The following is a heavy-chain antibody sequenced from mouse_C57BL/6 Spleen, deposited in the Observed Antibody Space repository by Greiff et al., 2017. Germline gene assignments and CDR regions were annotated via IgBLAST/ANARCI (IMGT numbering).Heavy chain of an antibody. CDR3: TRGIYYGFFDY. Sequence: EVKLVDSGEGLVKPGGSLKLSCAASGFTFSSYAMSWVRQTPEKRLEWVAYISSGGDYIYYADTVKGRFTISRDNARNTLYLQMSSLKSEDTAMYYCTRGIYYGFFDYWGQGTTLTVSS. J-gene: IGHJ2*01. D-gene: IGHD2-2*01. CDR1: GFTFSSYA. V-gene: IGHV5-9-1*02. CDR2: ISSGGDYI.